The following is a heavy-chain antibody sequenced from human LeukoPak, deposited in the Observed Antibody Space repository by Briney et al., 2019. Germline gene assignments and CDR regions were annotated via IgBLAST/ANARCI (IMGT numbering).Heavy chain of an antibody. CDR3: AKDQGSSWHYYFDY. Sequence: GRSLRLSCAASGFTFSSYGMHWVRQAPGKGLEWVAVISYDGSNKYYADSVKGRSTISRDNSKNTLYLQMNSLRAEDTAVYYCAKDQGSSWHYYFDYWGQGTLVTVSS. CDR2: ISYDGSNK. V-gene: IGHV3-30*18. D-gene: IGHD6-13*01. J-gene: IGHJ4*02. CDR1: GFTFSSYG.